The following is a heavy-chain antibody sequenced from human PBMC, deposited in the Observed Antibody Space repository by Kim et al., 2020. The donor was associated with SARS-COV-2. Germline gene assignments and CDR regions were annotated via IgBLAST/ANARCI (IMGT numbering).Heavy chain of an antibody. V-gene: IGHV4-31*02. J-gene: IGHJ4*02. D-gene: IGHD2-2*01. Sequence: YTPSLKSRVTISVDTSKNHFSLKLSSVTAADTAVYYWARAKVVPAATFVYWGQGTLVTVSS. CDR3: ARAKVVPAATFVY.